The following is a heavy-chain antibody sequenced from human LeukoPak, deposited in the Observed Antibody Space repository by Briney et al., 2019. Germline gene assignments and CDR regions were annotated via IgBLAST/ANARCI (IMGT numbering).Heavy chain of an antibody. CDR2: IYYSGST. Sequence: TPSETLSLTCTVSGGSISSSSYYWGWIRQPPGKGLEWIGSIYYSGSTYYNPSLKSRVTISVDTSKNQFSLKLSSVTAADTAVYYCARHSTYSSSWSPPSVDYFDYWGQGTLATVSS. V-gene: IGHV4-39*01. J-gene: IGHJ4*02. CDR1: GGSISSSSYY. D-gene: IGHD6-13*01. CDR3: ARHSTYSSSWSPPSVDYFDY.